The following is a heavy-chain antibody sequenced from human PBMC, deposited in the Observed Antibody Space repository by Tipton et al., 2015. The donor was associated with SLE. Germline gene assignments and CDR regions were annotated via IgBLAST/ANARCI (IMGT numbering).Heavy chain of an antibody. CDR1: AGSISGYY. CDR2: IYFTGLT. D-gene: IGHD1-26*01. V-gene: IGHV4-4*07. Sequence: GLVKPSETLSLTCTVSAGSISGYYWSWIRQSAGKGLEWIGRIYFTGLTDYNSSLKSRVTMSVATSTNHFSLKLSSLTAADTAIYYCARGWGAATHEAFDIWGQGTLVTVSS. J-gene: IGHJ3*02. CDR3: ARGWGAATHEAFDI.